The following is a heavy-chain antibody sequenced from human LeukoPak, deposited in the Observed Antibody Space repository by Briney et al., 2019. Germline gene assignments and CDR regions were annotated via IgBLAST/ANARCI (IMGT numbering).Heavy chain of an antibody. J-gene: IGHJ4*02. V-gene: IGHV1-69*05. CDR1: GGTFSSYA. CDR3: ARVQYYYDSSGYYY. Sequence: ASVKVSCKASGGTFSSYAISWVRQAPGQGLEWMGGIIPIFGTANYAQKFQGRVTITTDESTSTAYMELSSLRSEDTAVYYCARVQYYYDSSGYYYWGQGTLVTVSS. CDR2: IIPIFGTA. D-gene: IGHD3-22*01.